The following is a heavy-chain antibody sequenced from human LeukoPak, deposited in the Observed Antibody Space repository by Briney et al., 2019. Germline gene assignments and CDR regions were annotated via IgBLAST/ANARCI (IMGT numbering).Heavy chain of an antibody. V-gene: IGHV5-51*01. CDR2: IYPGDSDT. D-gene: IGHD5-12*01. Sequence: GESLKISCKGSGYSFTSYWIGWVRQMPGKGLEWMGIIYPGDSDTRYSPSFQGQVTVSADKSISTAYLQWSSLKASDTAMYYCARQGDIVATTPPGDYWGQGTLVTVSS. J-gene: IGHJ4*02. CDR3: ARQGDIVATTPPGDY. CDR1: GYSFTSYW.